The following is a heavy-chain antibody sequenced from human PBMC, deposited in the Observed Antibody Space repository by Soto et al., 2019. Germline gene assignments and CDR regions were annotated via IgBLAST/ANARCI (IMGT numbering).Heavy chain of an antibody. CDR1: GFTFSSYA. Sequence: GGSLRLSCAASGFTFSSYAMSWVRQAPGKGLEWVSGISGSGGSTYYADSVKGRFTISIDKSKNTLYLQMNSVRAEDTAVYYCAKDSGYYGSGSYYYWGQGTLVTVSS. CDR3: AKDSGYYGSGSYYY. CDR2: ISGSGGST. D-gene: IGHD3-10*01. V-gene: IGHV3-23*01. J-gene: IGHJ4*02.